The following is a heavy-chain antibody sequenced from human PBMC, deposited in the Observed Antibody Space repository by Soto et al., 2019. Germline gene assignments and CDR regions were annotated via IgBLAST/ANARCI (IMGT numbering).Heavy chain of an antibody. CDR3: ARGGYNSVPYYYYGMDV. D-gene: IGHD6-25*01. CDR2: IYYSGST. CDR1: GGSISSSSYY. Sequence: SETLSLTCTVSGGSISSSSYYWGWIRQPPGKGLEWIGNIYYSGSTYYNPSLKSRVTISVDTSKNQFSLKLSSVTAADTAVYYCARGGYNSVPYYYYGMDVWGQGTTVTVSS. V-gene: IGHV4-39*07. J-gene: IGHJ6*02.